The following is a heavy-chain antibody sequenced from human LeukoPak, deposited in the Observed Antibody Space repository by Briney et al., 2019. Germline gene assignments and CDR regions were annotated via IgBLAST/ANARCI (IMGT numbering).Heavy chain of an antibody. CDR1: GGTFSSYA. J-gene: IGHJ4*02. D-gene: IGHD5-18*01. CDR3: ARDEYSYGPKTDY. Sequence: SVKLSCMASGGTFSSYAISWVRQAPGQGLEWMGRIIPILGIANYAQKFQGRVTITADKSTSTAYMELSSLRSEDTAVYYCARDEYSYGPKTDYWGQGTLVTVSS. CDR2: IIPILGIA. V-gene: IGHV1-69*04.